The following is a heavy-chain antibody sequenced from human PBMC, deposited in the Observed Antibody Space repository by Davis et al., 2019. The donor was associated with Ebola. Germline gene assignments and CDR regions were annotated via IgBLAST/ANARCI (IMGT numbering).Heavy chain of an antibody. CDR2: IIPIFDTK. CDR3: ARESRYYYDSSGYYPEYFQH. Sequence: SVKVSCKASGGTFSGHAISWVRQAPGQGLEWMGGIIPIFDTKKYAQKFQGRVTITADESTSTAYMELSSLRSEDTALYYCARESRYYYDSSGYYPEYFQHWGQGTLVTVSS. CDR1: GGTFSGHA. J-gene: IGHJ1*01. V-gene: IGHV1-69*13. D-gene: IGHD3-22*01.